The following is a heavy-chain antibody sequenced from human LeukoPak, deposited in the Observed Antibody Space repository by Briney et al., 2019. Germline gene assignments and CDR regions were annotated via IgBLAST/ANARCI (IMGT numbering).Heavy chain of an antibody. Sequence: GGSLRLSCAASGFSFSNFGMHWVRQAPGKGLEWVAIIWHDGSNSYYADSVKGRFTISRDNSKNTLSLRMNSLRVEDTAVYYCVRGEYSSSWHSEYFQYWGQGTLVTVSS. V-gene: IGHV3-33*01. CDR3: VRGEYSSSWHSEYFQY. D-gene: IGHD6-13*01. CDR1: GFSFSNFG. J-gene: IGHJ1*01. CDR2: IWHDGSNS.